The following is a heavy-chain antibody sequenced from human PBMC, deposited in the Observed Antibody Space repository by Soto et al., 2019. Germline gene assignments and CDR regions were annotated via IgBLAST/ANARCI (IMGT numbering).Heavy chain of an antibody. CDR3: TTGSTSTKNC. D-gene: IGHD6-6*01. J-gene: IGHJ4*02. CDR1: GFTFSNAW. CDR2: IKIKTDGGTT. V-gene: IGHV3-15*01. Sequence: WGSLRLSCAASGFTFSNAWLSWVRQAPGKGLEWVGRIKIKTDGGTTDYTAPVKGRFTISRDDSKNTLYLQMNSLKIEDTAVYYCTTGSTSTKNCWGKGNMVTVSS.